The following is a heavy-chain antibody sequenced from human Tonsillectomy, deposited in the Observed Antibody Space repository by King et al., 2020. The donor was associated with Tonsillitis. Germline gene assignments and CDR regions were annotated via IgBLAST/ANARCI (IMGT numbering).Heavy chain of an antibody. D-gene: IGHD3-10*01. J-gene: IGHJ4*02. CDR2: IHYSGKT. Sequence: QLQESGPGLVKPSQTLSLTCTVSGGSINSGAYYWTWIRQTPGKGLEWIGYIHYSGKTYYNPSLRSRVTISVDTSKNQFSLKLSPVTGADTAVYYCSAERFGESSGGFDSWGQGILVTVSS. CDR1: GGSINSGAYY. CDR3: SAERFGESSGGFDS. V-gene: IGHV4-30-4*01.